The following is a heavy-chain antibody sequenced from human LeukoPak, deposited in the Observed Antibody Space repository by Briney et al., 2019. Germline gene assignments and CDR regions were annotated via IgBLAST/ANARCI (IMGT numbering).Heavy chain of an antibody. CDR3: ARDPAFGAFDI. Sequence: GGSLRLSCAATGFSFSSSWMTWVRQAPGKGLEWVAIINPDGSENGYGGSVRGRITISRDNAKNSLYLDMNGLRAEDTSVYYCARDPAFGAFDIWGRGTLVTVSS. D-gene: IGHD3-10*01. CDR2: INPDGSEN. V-gene: IGHV3-7*01. CDR1: GFSFSSSW. J-gene: IGHJ3*02.